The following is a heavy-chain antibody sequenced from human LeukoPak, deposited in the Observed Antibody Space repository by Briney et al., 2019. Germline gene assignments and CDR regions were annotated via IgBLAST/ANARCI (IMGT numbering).Heavy chain of an antibody. Sequence: TSSETLSLTCAASGGSISSGGYSWSWIRQPPGKGLEWIGYIYHSGSTYYNPSLKSRVTISVDRPKNQFSLKLSSVTAADTAVYYCASMATGYCSSTSCGDWYFDLWGRGTLVTVSS. D-gene: IGHD2-2*03. CDR1: GGSISSGGYS. J-gene: IGHJ2*01. CDR3: ASMATGYCSSTSCGDWYFDL. V-gene: IGHV4-30-2*01. CDR2: IYHSGST.